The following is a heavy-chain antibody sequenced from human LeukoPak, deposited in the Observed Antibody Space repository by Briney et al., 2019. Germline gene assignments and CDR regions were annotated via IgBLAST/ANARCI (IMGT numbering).Heavy chain of an antibody. CDR2: ISYDGSNK. D-gene: IGHD5-12*01. CDR3: ARDSSGYVMPRNWFDS. CDR1: GFTFSSYA. J-gene: IGHJ5*01. Sequence: GGSLGLSCAASGFTFSSYAMHWVRQAPGKGLEWVAVISYDGSNKYYADSVKGRFTISRDNSKNTLYLQMNSLRAEDTAVYYCARDSSGYVMPRNWFDSWGQGTLVTVSS. V-gene: IGHV3-30-3*01.